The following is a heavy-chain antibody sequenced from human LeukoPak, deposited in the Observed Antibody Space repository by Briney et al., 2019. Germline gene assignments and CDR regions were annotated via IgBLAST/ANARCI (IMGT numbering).Heavy chain of an antibody. CDR1: GFTFSSYS. J-gene: IGHJ5*02. D-gene: IGHD2-21*01. CDR3: ATQCSIVKCS. CDR2: ISSSSSYI. V-gene: IGHV3-21*04. Sequence: PGGSLRLSCAASGFTFSSYSMNWVRQAPGKGLEWVSSISSSSSYIYYADSVKGRFTISRDNAKNSLYLQMNNLRAEDTAVYYCATQCSIVKCSWGQGTLVTVSS.